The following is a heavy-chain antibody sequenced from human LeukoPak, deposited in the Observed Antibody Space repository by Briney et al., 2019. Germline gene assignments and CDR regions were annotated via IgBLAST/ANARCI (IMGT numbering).Heavy chain of an antibody. D-gene: IGHD4-17*01. CDR1: GFTFSSYA. CDR2: ISGSGGST. J-gene: IGHJ5*02. Sequence: PGGSLRLSCAAPGFTFSSYAMSWVRQAPGKGLEWVSAISGSGGSTYYADSVKGRFTISRDNSKNTLYLQMNSLRAEDTAVYYCAKQGDYARANWFDPWGQGTLVTVSS. V-gene: IGHV3-23*01. CDR3: AKQGDYARANWFDP.